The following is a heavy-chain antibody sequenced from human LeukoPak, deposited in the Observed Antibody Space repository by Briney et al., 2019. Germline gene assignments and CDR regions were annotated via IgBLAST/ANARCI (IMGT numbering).Heavy chain of an antibody. CDR2: IYSDGNT. D-gene: IGHD4-17*01. J-gene: IGHJ4*02. V-gene: IGHV3-53*01. Sequence: GGSLRLSCALSGFTVSSIYMSGVRQARGKGLEWVSFIYSDGNTYYADSVKGRFTLSRDSSENTLYLQMNSLRAEDTAVYYCARALDYGDSGFDYWGQGTLVTVSS. CDR1: GFTVSSIY. CDR3: ARALDYGDSGFDY.